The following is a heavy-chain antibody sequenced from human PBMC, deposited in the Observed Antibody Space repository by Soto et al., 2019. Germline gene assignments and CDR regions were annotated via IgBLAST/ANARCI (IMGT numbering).Heavy chain of an antibody. CDR3: AVSSSWYRGSAFDI. Sequence: QVQLVQSGAEVKKPGSSVKVSCKAYGGTFSSYTISWVRQAPGQGLGWMGRIIPSLGIANYAQTFHVSVTITADKSTSPAYMELSSLRSEDTAVYYCAVSSSWYRGSAFDIWGQVTIVTVSS. D-gene: IGHD6-13*01. CDR2: IIPSLGIA. J-gene: IGHJ3*02. CDR1: GGTFSSYT. V-gene: IGHV1-69*02.